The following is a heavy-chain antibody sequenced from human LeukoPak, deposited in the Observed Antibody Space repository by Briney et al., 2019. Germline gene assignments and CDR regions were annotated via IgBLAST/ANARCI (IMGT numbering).Heavy chain of an antibody. V-gene: IGHV4-31*03. CDR2: IYYSGST. D-gene: IGHD3-9*01. CDR1: GGSINSGDYY. Sequence: SETLSLTCTVSGGSINSGDYYWSWIRQHPGKGLEWIGFIYYSGSTYYNPSLKSRITISVDTSKNQFSLKLSSVTAADTAVYYCARAYDMIDYWGQGTLVTVSS. J-gene: IGHJ4*02. CDR3: ARAYDMIDY.